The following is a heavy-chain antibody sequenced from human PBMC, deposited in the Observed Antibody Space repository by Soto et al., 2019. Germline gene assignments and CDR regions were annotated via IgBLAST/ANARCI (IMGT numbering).Heavy chain of an antibody. CDR3: ARRTEGATPFLVEMPFDH. Sequence: QVQLQESGPGLVKPSGTLSLTCAVSGGSISSSNWWSWVRQPPGKGLEWIGEIYHSGSTNYNPSLKSRVTISVDKSKNQFSLKLSSVTAADTAVYYCARRTEGATPFLVEMPFDHWGQGTLVTVSS. CDR2: IYHSGST. J-gene: IGHJ4*02. CDR1: GGSISSSNW. V-gene: IGHV4-4*02. D-gene: IGHD1-26*01.